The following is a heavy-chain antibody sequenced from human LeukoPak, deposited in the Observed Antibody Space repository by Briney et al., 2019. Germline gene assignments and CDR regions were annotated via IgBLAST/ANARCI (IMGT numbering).Heavy chain of an antibody. V-gene: IGHV1-2*02. J-gene: IGHJ6*03. CDR3: ARGSSYGYYYYYYYMDV. Sequence: VASVKVSCKASGYTFTGYYMHWVRQAPGQGLEWMGWINPNSGGTNYAQKFQGRVTMTRDTSISTAYMELSRLRSDDTAVYYCARGSSYGYYYYYYYMDVWGKGTTVTVSS. D-gene: IGHD5-18*01. CDR2: INPNSGGT. CDR1: GYTFTGYY.